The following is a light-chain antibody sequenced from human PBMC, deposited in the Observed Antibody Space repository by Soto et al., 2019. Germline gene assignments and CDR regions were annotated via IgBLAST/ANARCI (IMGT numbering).Light chain of an antibody. V-gene: IGKV3-20*01. CDR2: GAS. J-gene: IGKJ1*01. Sequence: IGVTQSPCTLSLSTGERATLSCRASQSVSNNYLAWYQQKPGQAPRLLIYGASNRATGIPDRFSGSGSGTDFTLTISRLEPEDFAVYFCQQYYNWPRTFGQGTKVAIK. CDR1: QSVSNNY. CDR3: QQYYNWPRT.